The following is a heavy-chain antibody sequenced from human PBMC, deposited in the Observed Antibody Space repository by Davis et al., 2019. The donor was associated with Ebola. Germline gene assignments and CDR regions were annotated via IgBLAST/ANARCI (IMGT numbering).Heavy chain of an antibody. D-gene: IGHD3-10*01. CDR1: GFTLRYYG. J-gene: IGHJ4*02. V-gene: IGHV3-33*01. Sequence: PGGSLRLSCATSGFTLRYYGMHWVRQSPGKGLEWVAVIWYDGSNKYYADSVKGRFTISRDNSKNALYLQMNSLRAEDTAVYYCGRDRDMFRVGLIDYWGQGTLVTVSS. CDR3: GRDRDMFRVGLIDY. CDR2: IWYDGSNK.